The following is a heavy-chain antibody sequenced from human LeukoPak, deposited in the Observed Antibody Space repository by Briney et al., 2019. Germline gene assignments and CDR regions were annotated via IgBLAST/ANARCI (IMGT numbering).Heavy chain of an antibody. J-gene: IGHJ5*02. V-gene: IGHV1-46*01. CDR1: RYTLTQYL. CDR2: IKPSGDST. CDR3: ARPSYCVFDNCGYWLEP. D-gene: IGHD2-21*01. Sequence: ASVKVSCKTSRYTLTQYLIHWVRQAPGQGLEWMGQIKPSGDSTNYAQRFQGRVTLTEDTCTSTVYMELSSLTSEDTAVYYCARPSYCVFDNCGYWLEPWGPGTLITVSS.